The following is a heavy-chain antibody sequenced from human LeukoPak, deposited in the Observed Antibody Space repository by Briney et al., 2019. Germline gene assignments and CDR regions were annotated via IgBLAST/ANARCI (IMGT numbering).Heavy chain of an antibody. CDR1: GFTFSSYG. V-gene: IGHV3-33*01. D-gene: IGHD6-13*01. J-gene: IGHJ4*02. CDR2: IWYDGSIK. CDR3: ARDLTQLALFDY. Sequence: GGSLRLSCAAPGFTFSSYGMHWVRQALDKGLEWVALIWYDGSIKYYADSVKGRFTISRDNSKNTLFLQMNSLRPEDTAVYFCARDLTQLALFDYWGQGTLVSVSS.